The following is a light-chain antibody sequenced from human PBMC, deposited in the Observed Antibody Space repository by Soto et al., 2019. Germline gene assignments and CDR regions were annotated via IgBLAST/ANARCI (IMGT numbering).Light chain of an antibody. J-gene: IGKJ1*01. V-gene: IGKV3-20*01. CDR1: QSVSSNY. CDR2: GAS. CDR3: QQYDTSPRT. Sequence: EVLLTQSPGTLSLSPGERATLSCRASQSVSSNYLAWYRQKSGQAPRLLIYGASNRATGIPDRFSGSGSGTDFTLTIRRLEPEDFAVYYCQQYDTSPRTFGQGTNVEFK.